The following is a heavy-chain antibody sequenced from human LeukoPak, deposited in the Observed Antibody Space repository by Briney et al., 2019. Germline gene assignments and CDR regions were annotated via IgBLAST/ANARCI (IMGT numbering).Heavy chain of an antibody. J-gene: IGHJ4*02. V-gene: IGHV1-46*01. Sequence: GASVKVSCKASGYTFTSYYMHWVRQAPGQGLEWMGIINPSGGSTSYAQKFQGRVTITTDESTSTAYMELSSLRSEDTAVYYCARVNGGIDYWGQGTLVTVSS. CDR3: ARVNGGIDY. CDR2: INPSGGST. CDR1: GYTFTSYY. D-gene: IGHD2-8*01.